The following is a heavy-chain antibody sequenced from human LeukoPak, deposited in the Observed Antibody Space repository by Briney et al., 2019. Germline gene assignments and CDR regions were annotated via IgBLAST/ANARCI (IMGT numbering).Heavy chain of an antibody. J-gene: IGHJ6*03. CDR1: GFTFSSYA. CDR2: IYYSGSS. CDR3: ARFPGTAEYRHYYYMDV. V-gene: IGHV4-59*01. D-gene: IGHD1-1*01. Sequence: GSLRLSCAASGFTFSSYAMSWLRQPPGKGLESIGYIYYSGSSDYNPSLTSRATISVDTSKNQSSLKLSSVTAADTAVYYCARFPGTAEYRHYYYMDVWGKGTTVTVSS.